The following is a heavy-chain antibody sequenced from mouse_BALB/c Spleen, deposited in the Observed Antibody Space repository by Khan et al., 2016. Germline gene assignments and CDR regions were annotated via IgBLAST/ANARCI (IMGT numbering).Heavy chain of an antibody. V-gene: IGHV9-3-1*01. CDR2: MNTSTGEP. CDR3: TRYCNSDEDWDLEV. J-gene: IGHJ1*01. CDR1: GYTFTNYG. Sequence: QIQLVQSGPELKKPGETVKISCKASGYTFTNYGMNWVKQAPGKGLKWMGWMNTSTGEPTYADDFKGRFAFSLTTSASTAYLQINNLKNEDTATYCCTRYCNSDEDWDLEVWGAGTTVTVFS.